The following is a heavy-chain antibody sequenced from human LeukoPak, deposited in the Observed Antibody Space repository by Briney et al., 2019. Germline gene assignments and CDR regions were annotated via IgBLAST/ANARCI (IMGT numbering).Heavy chain of an antibody. CDR3: ARGGKWTATGLYYCYMDV. D-gene: IGHD4-23*01. CDR1: GGTFSSYA. CDR2: IIPIFGTG. J-gene: IGHJ6*03. Sequence: ASVKVSCKASGGTFSSYAISWVRQAPGQGLEWMGRIIPIFGTGNYAQKFQGRVAITTDESTSTAYMELSSLRSEDTAVYYCARGGKWTATGLYYCYMDVWGKGTTVTVSS. V-gene: IGHV1-69*05.